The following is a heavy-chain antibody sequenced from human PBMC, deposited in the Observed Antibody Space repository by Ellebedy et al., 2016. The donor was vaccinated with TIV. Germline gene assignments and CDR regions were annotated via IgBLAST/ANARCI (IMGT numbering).Heavy chain of an antibody. CDR2: ISGSGGST. CDR1: GFTFSSYA. CDR3: ANPPKSTFWVSFAAEKYYYGMDV. V-gene: IGHV3-23*01. J-gene: IGHJ6*02. D-gene: IGHD3-16*01. Sequence: GGSLRLXXAASGFTFSSYAMSWVRQAPGKGLEWVSAISGSGGSTYYADSVKGRFTISRDNSKNTLYLQMNSLRAEDTAVYYCANPPKSTFWVSFAAEKYYYGMDVWGQGTTVTVSS.